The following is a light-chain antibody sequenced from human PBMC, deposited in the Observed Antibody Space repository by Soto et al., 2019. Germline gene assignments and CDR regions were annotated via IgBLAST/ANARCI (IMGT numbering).Light chain of an antibody. CDR2: EGS. CDR1: SSDVGSYNL. V-gene: IGLV2-23*01. CDR3: CSYAGSQV. J-gene: IGLJ2*01. Sequence: QSALTQPASVSGSPGQSITISCTGTSSDVGSYNLVSWYQQHPGKAPKLMIYEGSKRPSGVSNRFSGSKSGNTASLTISGLQAEDEADYYCCSYAGSQVFGGATKLTVL.